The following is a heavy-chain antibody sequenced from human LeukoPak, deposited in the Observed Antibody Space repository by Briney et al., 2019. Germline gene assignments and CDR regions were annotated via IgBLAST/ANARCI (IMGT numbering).Heavy chain of an antibody. J-gene: IGHJ4*02. D-gene: IGHD6-13*01. CDR3: ARDAAGFDY. V-gene: IGHV3-33*01. CDR2: IWYDGSNK. CDR1: GFTFSSYG. Sequence: QPGRSLRLSCAASGFTFSSYGMHWVRQAPGKGLEWVAVIWYDGSNKYYADSVKGRFTISRDNSKNTQYLQMNSLRAEDTAVYYCARDAAGFDYWGQGTLVTVSS.